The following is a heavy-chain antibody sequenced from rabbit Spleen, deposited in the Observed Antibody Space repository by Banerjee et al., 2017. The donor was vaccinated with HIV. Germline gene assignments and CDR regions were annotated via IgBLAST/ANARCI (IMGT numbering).Heavy chain of an antibody. J-gene: IGHJ4*01. Sequence: QEQLVESGGGLVQPGGSLKLSCKASGFDFSNYGVSWVRQAPGKGLEWIGYIDPIFGRTYYASWVNGRFTISSHNAQNTLYLQLSSLTAADTATYFCVRDYKFYFNLWGPGTLVTVS. CDR3: VRDYKFYFNL. CDR2: IDPIFGRT. CDR1: GFDFSNYG. D-gene: IGHD1-1*01. V-gene: IGHV1S47*01.